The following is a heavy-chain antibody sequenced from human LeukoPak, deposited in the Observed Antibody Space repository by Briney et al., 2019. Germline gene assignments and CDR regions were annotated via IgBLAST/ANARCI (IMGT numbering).Heavy chain of an antibody. Sequence: ASVKVSCKASGYRFISNYIQWVRQAPGLGPEWMGWMHPGNGNTRYAEKFQGRVTMTRDTSINTAYMDLSSLRSDDTAVYYCAREGSYCVGGDCYSFDFWGQGTLVTVSS. CDR2: MHPGNGNT. D-gene: IGHD2-21*02. V-gene: IGHV1-2*02. CDR1: GYRFISNY. CDR3: AREGSYCVGGDCYSFDF. J-gene: IGHJ4*02.